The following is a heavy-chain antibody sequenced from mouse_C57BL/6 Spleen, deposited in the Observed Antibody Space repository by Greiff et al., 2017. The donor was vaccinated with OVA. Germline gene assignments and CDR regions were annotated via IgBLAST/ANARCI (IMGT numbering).Heavy chain of an antibody. D-gene: IGHD2-4*01. CDR3: ARLYDYDDAMDY. CDR2: ISYDGSN. Sequence: EVKLMESGPGLVKPSQSLSLTCSVTGYSITSCYYWNWIRQFPGNKLEWMGYISYDGSNNYNPSLKNGNSITRDTSKNQFFLKLNSVTTEDQATYYCARLYDYDDAMDYWGQGTSVTVSS. V-gene: IGHV3-6*01. J-gene: IGHJ4*01. CDR1: GYSITSCYY.